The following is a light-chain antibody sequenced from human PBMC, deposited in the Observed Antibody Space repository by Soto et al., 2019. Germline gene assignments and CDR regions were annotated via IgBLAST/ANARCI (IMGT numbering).Light chain of an antibody. CDR2: DAS. J-gene: IGKJ1*01. CDR1: QSISNW. Sequence: DIQMTQSPSTLSASVGDRVTITCRASQSISNWLAWYQQKPGKAPKLLIYDASSLESGVPSRFSGSGSGTEFTLTISSLQPDDCATYYCQQYNSYSRTFGQGTKVEIK. CDR3: QQYNSYSRT. V-gene: IGKV1-5*01.